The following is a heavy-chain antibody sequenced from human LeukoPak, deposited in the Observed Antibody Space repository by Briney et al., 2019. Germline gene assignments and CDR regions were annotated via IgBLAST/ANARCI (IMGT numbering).Heavy chain of an antibody. CDR3: ARGRRILGGPENAGDFFDF. Sequence: ASVKVSCKASGYTLTDYYLHWVRQAPGHGLKWMGWINPNSGATHYAQSFQTRVTMTRDTSIGSGYMELTGLESADTAVYYCARGRRILGGPENAGDFFDFWGQGSLVTVSS. CDR1: GYTLTDYY. D-gene: IGHD3-16*01. V-gene: IGHV1-2*02. CDR2: INPNSGAT. J-gene: IGHJ4*01.